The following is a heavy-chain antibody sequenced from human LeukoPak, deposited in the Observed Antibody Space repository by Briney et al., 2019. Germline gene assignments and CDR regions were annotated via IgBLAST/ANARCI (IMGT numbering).Heavy chain of an antibody. CDR1: GFSFSSYA. D-gene: IGHD6-6*01. J-gene: IGHJ4*02. CDR2: ISASGTNT. Sequence: GGSLRLSCAASGFSFSSYAMSWVRQAPGKGLEWVSGISASGTNTYYTDSVKGRFTISRDNSKNTLYLQMNSLRAEDTALYYCAKEWWSSSSPLHFDYWGQGTLVTVSS. V-gene: IGHV3-23*01. CDR3: AKEWWSSSSPLHFDY.